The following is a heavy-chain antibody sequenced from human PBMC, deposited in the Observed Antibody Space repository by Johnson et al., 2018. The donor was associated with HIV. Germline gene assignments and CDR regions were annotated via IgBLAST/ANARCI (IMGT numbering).Heavy chain of an antibody. CDR1: GFTFSSYG. CDR3: AKDSSGWYSGAFDI. D-gene: IGHD6-19*01. V-gene: IGHV3-30*02. J-gene: IGHJ3*02. Sequence: QVQLVESGGGVVQPGGSLRLSCAASGFTFSSYGMHWVRQAPGKGLEWVAFIRYDGSNKYYADSVKGRFTISRDNSKNTLYLQINSLRAEDTAVYYCAKDSSGWYSGAFDIWGKGTMVTVSS. CDR2: IRYDGSNK.